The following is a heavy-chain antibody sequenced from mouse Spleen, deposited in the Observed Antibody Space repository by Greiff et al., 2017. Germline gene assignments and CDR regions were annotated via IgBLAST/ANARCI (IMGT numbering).Heavy chain of an antibody. Sequence: VQLKESVAELVRPGASVKLSCTASGFNIKNTYMHWVKQRPEQGLEWIGRIDPANGNTKYAPKFQGKATITADTSSNTAYLQLSSLTSEDTAIYYCAREGAYDYDGTWFAYWGQGTLVTVSA. CDR2: IDPANGNT. D-gene: IGHD2-4*01. CDR3: AREGAYDYDGTWFAY. CDR1: GFNIKNTY. J-gene: IGHJ3*01. V-gene: IGHV14-3*01.